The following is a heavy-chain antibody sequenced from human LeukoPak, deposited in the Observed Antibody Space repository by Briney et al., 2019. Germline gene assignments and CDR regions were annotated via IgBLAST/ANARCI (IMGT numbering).Heavy chain of an antibody. Sequence: GGSLRLSCAASGFTFKNYAMDWVRQSPGQGLEWVSTISGDAVTSWYADSVKGRFTVSRDNSKNIVFLQMNNLRAEDTAVYYCAKGDTAIASTDYWGQGTLVTVSS. D-gene: IGHD5-18*01. J-gene: IGHJ4*02. V-gene: IGHV3-23*01. CDR3: AKGDTAIASTDY. CDR1: GFTFKNYA. CDR2: ISGDAVTS.